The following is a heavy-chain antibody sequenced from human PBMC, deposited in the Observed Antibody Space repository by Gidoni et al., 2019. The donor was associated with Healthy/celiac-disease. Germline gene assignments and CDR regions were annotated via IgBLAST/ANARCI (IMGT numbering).Heavy chain of an antibody. CDR3: ARGRDYGGKWWFGYFDY. CDR2: ISSSSSYT. D-gene: IGHD4-17*01. Sequence: QVQLVESGGGLVKPGGSLRLSCAASGFTFSDDYMSWIRQAPGKGLALVSYISSSSSYTNYADSVKGRFTISRDNAKNSLYLQMNSLRAEDTAVYYCARGRDYGGKWWFGYFDYWGQGTLVTVSS. J-gene: IGHJ4*02. V-gene: IGHV3-11*06. CDR1: GFTFSDDY.